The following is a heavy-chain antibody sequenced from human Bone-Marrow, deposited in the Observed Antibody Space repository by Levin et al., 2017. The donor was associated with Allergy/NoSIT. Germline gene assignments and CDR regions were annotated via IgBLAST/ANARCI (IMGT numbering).Heavy chain of an antibody. Sequence: GGSLRLSCAASGFTFSTYTMNWVRQAPGKGLEWVSSFSSAGNYIYQADSVQGRFTISRDNAKNSLYLQMDSLRAEDTAVYFCARDRSGSRFFDYWGQGTLVTVSS. CDR1: GFTFSTYT. V-gene: IGHV3-21*01. CDR3: ARDRSGSRFFDY. CDR2: FSSAGNYI. D-gene: IGHD3-10*01. J-gene: IGHJ4*02.